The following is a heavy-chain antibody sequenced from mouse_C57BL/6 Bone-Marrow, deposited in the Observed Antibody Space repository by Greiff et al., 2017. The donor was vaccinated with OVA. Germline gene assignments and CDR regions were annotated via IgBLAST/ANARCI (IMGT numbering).Heavy chain of an antibody. Sequence: QVQLKQSGAELVRPGASVKMSCKASGYTFTSYSMHWVKQRPGQGLEWIGYINPSSGYTKYNQKFKDKATLTADKSSSTAYLQLSSLTSEDSAVYYCARRVRYPFAYWGKGTLVTVSA. CDR2: INPSSGYT. D-gene: IGHD1-1*01. CDR3: ARRVRYPFAY. CDR1: GYTFTSYS. J-gene: IGHJ3*01. V-gene: IGHV1-4*01.